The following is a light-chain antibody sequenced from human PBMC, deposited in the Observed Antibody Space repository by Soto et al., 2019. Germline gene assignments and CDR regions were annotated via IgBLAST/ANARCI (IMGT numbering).Light chain of an antibody. V-gene: IGKV3-20*01. J-gene: IGKJ1*01. CDR3: QQYGSSRWT. Sequence: EIVLTQSPGTLSLSPGERATLSCRASQSVNSSYLAWYQQKPGQAPRLLIYGASSRATGIPDRFSGSGSGTDFTLTISGLGPEDFAVYYCQQYGSSRWTFGQGTKVEIK. CDR1: QSVNSSY. CDR2: GAS.